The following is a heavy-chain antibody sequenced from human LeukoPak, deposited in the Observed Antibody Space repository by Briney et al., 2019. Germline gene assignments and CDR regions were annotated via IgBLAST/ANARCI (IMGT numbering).Heavy chain of an antibody. V-gene: IGHV5-51*01. Sequence: GESLKISCKGSGYTFTSYWIGCVRQMPGKGLEWMGIIYPGDSDTRYSPSFQGQVTISADKSINTAYLQWSTLKASDTAMYYCARGYYYDSSGYPDYWGQGTLVTVSS. CDR2: IYPGDSDT. J-gene: IGHJ4*02. CDR3: ARGYYYDSSGYPDY. CDR1: GYTFTSYW. D-gene: IGHD3-22*01.